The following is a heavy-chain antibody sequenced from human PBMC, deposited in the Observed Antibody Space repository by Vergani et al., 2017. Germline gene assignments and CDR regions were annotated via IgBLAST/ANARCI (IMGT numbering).Heavy chain of an antibody. D-gene: IGHD2-15*01. CDR1: GFTLSSHA. J-gene: IGHJ4*02. V-gene: IGHV3-30*02. CDR3: TTAGDEYCGGASCYGFFEY. Sequence: QVQLEESGGGVVQPGRSLRLSCAGSGFTLSSHAMHWVRQAPGKGLEWVAFIKFDGNIQYYADSVKGRFTISRDNSKNTVFLRMNILRVEDTSVYYCTTAGDEYCGGASCYGFFEYWGQGNLVTVSS. CDR2: IKFDGNIQ.